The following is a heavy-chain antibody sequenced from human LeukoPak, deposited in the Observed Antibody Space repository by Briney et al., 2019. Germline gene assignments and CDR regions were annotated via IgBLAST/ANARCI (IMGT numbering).Heavy chain of an antibody. D-gene: IGHD6-6*01. CDR2: IYTSGST. J-gene: IGHJ4*02. CDR1: GGSISSGSYY. CDR3: ARFSSIAAAFDY. Sequence: KTSETLSLTCTASGGSISSGSYYWSWIRQPAGKGLAWIGRIYTSGSTNYNPSLKSRVTISVDTSKNQFSLKLSSVTAADTAVYYCARFSSIAAAFDYWGQGTLVTVSS. V-gene: IGHV4-61*02.